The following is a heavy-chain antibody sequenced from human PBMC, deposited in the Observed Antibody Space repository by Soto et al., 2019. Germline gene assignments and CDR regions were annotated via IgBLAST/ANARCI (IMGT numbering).Heavy chain of an antibody. CDR1: GYTFTGHY. Sequence: EASVKVSCKASGYTFTGHYIHWVRQAPEQGPEWMGEIGPESSATRYAQKFQGRVTMTRDMSITTVYMELNNLSPDDTAVYYCGRGRSGQIVVFYWGQGTPVTVSS. J-gene: IGHJ4*02. CDR2: IGPESSAT. V-gene: IGHV1-2*02. CDR3: GRGRSGQIVVFY. D-gene: IGHD5-12*01.